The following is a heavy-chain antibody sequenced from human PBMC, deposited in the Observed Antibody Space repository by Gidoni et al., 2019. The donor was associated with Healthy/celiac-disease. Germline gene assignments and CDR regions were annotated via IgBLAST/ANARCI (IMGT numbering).Heavy chain of an antibody. CDR2: IYYSGST. CDR3: ARNHRYNWNDWGYWFDP. J-gene: IGHJ5*02. D-gene: IGHD1-20*01. Sequence: QVQLQESGPGLVKPSETLSLTCTVSGGSISSYYWSWIRQPPGKGLEWIGYIYYSGSTNYNPSLKSRVTISVDTSKNQFSLKLSSVTAADTAVYYCARNHRYNWNDWGYWFDPWGQGTLVTVSS. V-gene: IGHV4-59*01. CDR1: GGSISSYY.